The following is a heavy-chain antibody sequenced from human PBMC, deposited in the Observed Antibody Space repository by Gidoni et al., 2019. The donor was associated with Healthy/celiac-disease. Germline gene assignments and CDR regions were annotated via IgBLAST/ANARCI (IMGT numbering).Heavy chain of an antibody. CDR2: ISYDGSNK. D-gene: IGHD2-21*01. CDR3: AKESGGEPDSYYFDY. Sequence: QVQLVESGGGVVQPGRSLRLPCAASGFTFSSYGMHWVRQAPGKGLEWVAVISYDGSNKYYADSVKGRFTISRDNSKNTLYLQMNSLRAEDMAVYYCAKESGGEPDSYYFDYWGQGTLVTVSS. V-gene: IGHV3-30*18. J-gene: IGHJ4*02. CDR1: GFTFSSYG.